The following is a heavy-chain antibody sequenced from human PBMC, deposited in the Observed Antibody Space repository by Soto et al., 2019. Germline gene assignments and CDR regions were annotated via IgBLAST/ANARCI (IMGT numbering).Heavy chain of an antibody. CDR3: ARGGVYYDILTGHPNNWFDP. Sequence: ASVKVSCKASGYTFTSYGISWVRQAPGQGLEWMGWISAYNGNTNYAQKLQGRVTMTTDTSTSTAYMELRSLRSDDTAVYYCARGGVYYDILTGHPNNWFDPWGQGTLVTVSS. D-gene: IGHD3-9*01. J-gene: IGHJ5*02. CDR2: ISAYNGNT. CDR1: GYTFTSYG. V-gene: IGHV1-18*01.